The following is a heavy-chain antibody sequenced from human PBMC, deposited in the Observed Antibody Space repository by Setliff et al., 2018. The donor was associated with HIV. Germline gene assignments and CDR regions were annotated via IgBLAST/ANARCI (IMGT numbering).Heavy chain of an antibody. CDR2: IIPVFDTT. CDR1: GGTFSNYA. Sequence: SVKVSCKASGGTFSNYAFSWVRLAPGQGLEWMGGIIPVFDTTNYGKKFRDRVTITADESTSTVYLELISLRSEDTAVYYCAVGDYVWGSYRLDFWGQGTLVTVSS. V-gene: IGHV1-69*13. CDR3: AVGDYVWGSYRLDF. J-gene: IGHJ4*02. D-gene: IGHD3-16*02.